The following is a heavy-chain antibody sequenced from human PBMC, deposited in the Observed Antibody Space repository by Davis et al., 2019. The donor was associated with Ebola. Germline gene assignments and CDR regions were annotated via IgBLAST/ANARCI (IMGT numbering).Heavy chain of an antibody. Sequence: ASVKVSCKTSGYTFTNYEIDWVRQATGQGLEWMGWMNPVSGNTGYAQKFQGRVTMTRNTSITTAFMELSSLRSEDTAVYYCARGSGLRNYFRFQDYRGQGTLVSVSS. D-gene: IGHD1-7*01. J-gene: IGHJ4*02. CDR1: GYTFTNYE. CDR2: MNPVSGNT. V-gene: IGHV1-8*01. CDR3: ARGSGLRNYFRFQDY.